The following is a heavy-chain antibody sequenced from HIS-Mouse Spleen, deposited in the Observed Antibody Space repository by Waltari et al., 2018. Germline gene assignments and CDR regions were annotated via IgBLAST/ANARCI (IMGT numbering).Heavy chain of an antibody. Sequence: EVQLVESGGGLVQPGGSLSLSCAASGFTFSGYWVSWVRQAPGKGLEWVANIKQDGSEKYYVDAVKGRFTISRDNAKNSLYLQMNSLRAEDTAVYYCARRLAPDYWGQGTLVTVSS. CDR2: IKQDGSEK. D-gene: IGHD4-17*01. CDR3: ARRLAPDY. J-gene: IGHJ4*02. CDR1: GFTFSGYW. V-gene: IGHV3-7*01.